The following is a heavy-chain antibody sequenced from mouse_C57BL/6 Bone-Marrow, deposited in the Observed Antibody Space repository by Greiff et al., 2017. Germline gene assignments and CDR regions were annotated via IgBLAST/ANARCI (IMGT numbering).Heavy chain of an antibody. D-gene: IGHD2-12*01. Sequence: QVQLQQPGAELVRPGTSVKLSCKASGYTFTSYWMHWVKQRPGQGLEWIGVIDPSDSYTYYNQKFKGKATLTVDTSSSTAYMQLSSLTSEDSAVYYCARWVYSFYAMDYWGQGTSVTVSS. CDR1: GYTFTSYW. CDR3: ARWVYSFYAMDY. J-gene: IGHJ4*01. V-gene: IGHV1-59*01. CDR2: IDPSDSYT.